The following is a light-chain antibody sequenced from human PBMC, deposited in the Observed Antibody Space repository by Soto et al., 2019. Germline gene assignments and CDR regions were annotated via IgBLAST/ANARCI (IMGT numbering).Light chain of an antibody. CDR1: SSNIGAGYD. J-gene: IGLJ2*01. CDR3: QSYDSSLSVVV. CDR2: GNS. Sequence: QSVLRQPPSVSGAPGQRVTISCTGSSSNIGAGYDVHWYQQLPGTAPKLLIYGNSNRPSGVPDRFSGSKSGTSASLAITWLQAEDEADYYCQSYDSSLSVVVFGGGTKLTVL. V-gene: IGLV1-40*01.